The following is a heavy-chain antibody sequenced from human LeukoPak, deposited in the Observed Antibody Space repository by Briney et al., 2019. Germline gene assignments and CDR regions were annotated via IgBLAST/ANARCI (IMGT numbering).Heavy chain of an antibody. CDR1: GFTFSSYA. J-gene: IGHJ4*02. CDR2: MSGSGGDT. CDR3: AKAWGVFDY. Sequence: PGGSLRLSCAASGFTFSSYAMSWVRQAPGKGLEWVSSMSGSGGDTYHADSVKGRFTISRDNSKNTVFLQMNSLRAEDTAIYYCAKAWGVFDYWGQGTLVTVSS. D-gene: IGHD3-10*01. V-gene: IGHV3-23*01.